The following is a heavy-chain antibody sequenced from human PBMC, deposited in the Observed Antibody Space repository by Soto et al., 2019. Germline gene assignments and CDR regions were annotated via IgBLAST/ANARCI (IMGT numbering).Heavy chain of an antibody. CDR3: AAALRY. CDR1: GGSISGYY. D-gene: IGHD2-15*01. CDR2: IYYSGST. V-gene: IGHV4-59*01. Sequence: QVQLQESGPGLVKPSETLSLTCSVSGGSISGYYWSWIRQTPEKGLEWIGYIYYSGSTNYNPSLKRRVAMVLDMSTNQFSLKPTPGSAADTAVYYCAAALRYWGQGILVTGSS. J-gene: IGHJ4*02.